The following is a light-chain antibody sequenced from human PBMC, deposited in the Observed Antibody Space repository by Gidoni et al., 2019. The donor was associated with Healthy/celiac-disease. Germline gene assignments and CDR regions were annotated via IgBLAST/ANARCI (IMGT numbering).Light chain of an antibody. CDR3: MIWHSSAWV. CDR2: YKSDSDK. V-gene: IGLV5-45*03. Sequence: QAVLTQPSSLSASPGASARLTCTLRSGINVGTYRIYWYQQKPGSPPQYLLRYKSDSDKQQGSGVPSRFSGSKDASANAGILLISWLQSEDEADYYCMIWHSSAWVFGGGTKLTVL. CDR1: SGINVGTYR. J-gene: IGLJ3*02.